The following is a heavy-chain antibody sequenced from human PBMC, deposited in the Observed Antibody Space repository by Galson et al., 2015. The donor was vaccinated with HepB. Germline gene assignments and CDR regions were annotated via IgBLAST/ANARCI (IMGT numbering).Heavy chain of an antibody. V-gene: IGHV3-48*02. CDR1: GFTFSYYS. J-gene: IGHJ4*02. CDR3: ARDPAAVTLVRGVSGIFDY. D-gene: IGHD3-10*01. CDR2: INSRSSTI. Sequence: SLRLSCAASGFTFSYYSMNWVRQAPGKGLEWVSYINSRSSTIYFAGSVQGRFTISRDNAKNSLYLQMNSLRDADTAVYYCARDPAAVTLVRGVSGIFDYWGQGTLVTVSS.